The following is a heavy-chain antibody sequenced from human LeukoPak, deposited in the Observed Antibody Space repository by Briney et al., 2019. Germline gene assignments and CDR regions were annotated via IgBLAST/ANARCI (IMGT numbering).Heavy chain of an antibody. CDR1: GFTFSSYG. D-gene: IGHD3-16*01. CDR3: AKTGERGEYYFDY. Sequence: GGSLRLSCAASGFTFSSYGLHWVRQAPGKGLEWVAFLRFDGGSKYYVDSVKGRFTVSRDNPKNTLYLQMNSLRTEDTAVYFCAKTGERGEYYFDYWGQGTLVTVSS. CDR2: LRFDGGSK. V-gene: IGHV3-30*02. J-gene: IGHJ4*02.